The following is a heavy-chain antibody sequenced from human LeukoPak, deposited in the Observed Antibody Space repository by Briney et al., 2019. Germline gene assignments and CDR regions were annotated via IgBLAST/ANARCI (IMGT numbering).Heavy chain of an antibody. CDR2: ISSSGSTI. CDR3: ARSCGGDCSRRIYYYYYYGMDV. CDR1: GFTFSSYE. J-gene: IGHJ6*02. Sequence: GGSLRLSCAASGFTFSSYEMNWVRQAPGKGLEWVSYISSSGSTIYYADSVKGRLTISRDNAKNSLYLQMNSLRAEDTAVYYCARSCGGDCSRRIYYYYYYGMDVWGQGTTVTVSS. D-gene: IGHD2-21*02. V-gene: IGHV3-48*03.